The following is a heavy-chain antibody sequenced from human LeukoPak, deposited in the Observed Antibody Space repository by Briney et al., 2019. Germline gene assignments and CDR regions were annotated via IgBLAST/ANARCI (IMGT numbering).Heavy chain of an antibody. CDR1: GYSLLEVA. CDR2: FDPEDGEDGET. CDR3: AMTDRYAGRPFDY. J-gene: IGHJ4*02. D-gene: IGHD5-12*01. V-gene: IGHV1-24*01. Sequence: ASVKVSCKVSGYSLLEVAMHWVRQAPGKGLEWVGSFDPEDGEDGETHYARKLQGRVTMTEDASTDTAYMELKSLRSEDTAVYYCAMTDRYAGRPFDYWGQGTLVTVSS.